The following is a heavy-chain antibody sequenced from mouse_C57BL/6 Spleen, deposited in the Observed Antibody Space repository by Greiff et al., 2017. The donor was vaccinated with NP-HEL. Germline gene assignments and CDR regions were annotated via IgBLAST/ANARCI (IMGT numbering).Heavy chain of an antibody. V-gene: IGHV1-55*01. Sequence: QVQLQQSGAELVKPGASVKMSCKASGYTFTSYWITWVKQRPGQGLEWIGDIYPGSGSTNYNEKFKSKATLTVDTSSSTAYMQLSSLTSEDSAVYYCARRDYDYLYYFDYWGQGTTLTVSS. CDR2: IYPGSGST. CDR1: GYTFTSYW. D-gene: IGHD2-4*01. J-gene: IGHJ2*01. CDR3: ARRDYDYLYYFDY.